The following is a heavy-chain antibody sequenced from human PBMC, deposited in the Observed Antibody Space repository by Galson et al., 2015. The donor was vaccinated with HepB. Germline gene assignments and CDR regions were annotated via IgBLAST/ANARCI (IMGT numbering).Heavy chain of an antibody. D-gene: IGHD2-2*01. CDR2: ISGSSNYI. Sequence: SLRLSCAASGFTFSSYSMNWVRQAPGKGLEWVSSISGSSNYIYYADSVKGRFTISRDNAKNSPYLQMNSLRAEDTAVYYCARDLSNVIIDPWGQGTLVTVSS. J-gene: IGHJ5*02. V-gene: IGHV3-21*01. CDR1: GFTFSSYS. CDR3: ARDLSNVIIDP.